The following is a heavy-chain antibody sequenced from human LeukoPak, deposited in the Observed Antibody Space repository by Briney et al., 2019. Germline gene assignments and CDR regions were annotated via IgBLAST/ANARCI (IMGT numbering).Heavy chain of an antibody. Sequence: QPGGSLRLSCEASGFTFSSYAMTWVRQAPGKGLDWVSLISGSGSYTYYVDSVKGRFTISRDNSKNTLYLQMNSLRAEDTGVYYCARIYYGSGTPPHWGQGTLVTVSS. V-gene: IGHV3-23*01. J-gene: IGHJ4*02. CDR1: GFTFSSYA. D-gene: IGHD3-10*01. CDR3: ARIYYGSGTPPH. CDR2: ISGSGSYT.